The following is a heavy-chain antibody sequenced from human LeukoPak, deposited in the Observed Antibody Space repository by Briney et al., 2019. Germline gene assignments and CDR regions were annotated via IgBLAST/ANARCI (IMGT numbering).Heavy chain of an antibody. J-gene: IGHJ4*02. CDR1: GYIFTPHH. D-gene: IGHD5-24*01. V-gene: IGHV1-3*01. CDR3: AMSVEMPPIPSFDY. CDR2: VSAANNP. Sequence: ASVTVSCKTSGYIFTPHHIHWMRQAPGQGLELLGWVSAANNPEYSQKFQGRVVITRDASATTSYLELNSLRSEDTAVYYCAMSVEMPPIPSFDYWGQGTLVTVSS.